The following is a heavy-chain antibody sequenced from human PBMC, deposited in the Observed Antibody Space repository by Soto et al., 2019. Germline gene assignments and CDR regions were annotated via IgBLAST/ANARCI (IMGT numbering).Heavy chain of an antibody. CDR2: INPNSGGT. CDR3: ARVKAARTTANDAFDI. J-gene: IGHJ3*02. Sequence: ASVKVSCKASGYTFTGYYMHWVRQAPGQGLEWMGWINPNSGGTNYAQKFQGWVTMTRDTSISTAYMELSRLRSEDTAVYYCARVKAARTTANDAFDIWGQGTMVTVSS. V-gene: IGHV1-2*04. D-gene: IGHD6-6*01. CDR1: GYTFTGYY.